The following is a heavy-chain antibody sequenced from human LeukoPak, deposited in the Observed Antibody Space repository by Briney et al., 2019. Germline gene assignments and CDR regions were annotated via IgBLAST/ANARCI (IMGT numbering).Heavy chain of an antibody. Sequence: PSETLSLTCAVSGGSISSSNWWSWVRQPPGKGLEWIGSIYYSGDTYYNPSLKSRVAISVDSSKNQFSLKVTSVTAADTAVYYCAWGYGMDVWGQGTTVTVSS. CDR2: IYYSGDT. J-gene: IGHJ6*02. D-gene: IGHD3-16*01. CDR1: GGSISSSNW. CDR3: AWGYGMDV. V-gene: IGHV4-39*01.